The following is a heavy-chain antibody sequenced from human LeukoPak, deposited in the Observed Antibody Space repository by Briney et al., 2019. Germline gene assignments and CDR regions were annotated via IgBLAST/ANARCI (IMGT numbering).Heavy chain of an antibody. CDR2: ISYDGSNK. J-gene: IGHJ4*02. CDR3: ARLVGEWEPGY. V-gene: IGHV3-30*03. CDR1: GFTFSSYG. D-gene: IGHD1-26*01. Sequence: PGRSLRLSCAASGFTFSSYGMHWVRQAPGKGLEWVAVISYDGSNKYYADSVKGRFTISRDNSKNTLYLQMNSLRAEDTAVYYCARLVGEWEPGYWGQGTLVTVSS.